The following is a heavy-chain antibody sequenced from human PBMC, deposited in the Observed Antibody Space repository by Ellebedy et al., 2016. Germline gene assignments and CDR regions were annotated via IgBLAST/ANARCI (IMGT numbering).Heavy chain of an antibody. CDR2: IYYSGST. D-gene: IGHD4-23*01. CDR3: ARWTVVTPDY. CDR1: GGSVSSGSYY. Sequence: SETLSLXXTVSGGSVSSGSYYWSWIRQPPGKGLEWIGYIYYSGSTNYNPSLKSRVTISVDTSKNQFSLKLSSVTAADTAVYYCARWTVVTPDYWGQGTLVTVSS. J-gene: IGHJ4*02. V-gene: IGHV4-61*01.